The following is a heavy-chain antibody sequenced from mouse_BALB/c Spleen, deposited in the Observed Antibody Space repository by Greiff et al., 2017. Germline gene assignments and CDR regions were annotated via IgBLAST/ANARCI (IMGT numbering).Heavy chain of an antibody. CDR1: GYSITSDYA. D-gene: IGHD1-1*01. V-gene: IGHV3-2*02. J-gene: IGHJ2*01. Sequence: EVQLQQSGPGLVKPSQSLSLTCTVTGYSITSDYAWNWIRQFPGNKLEWMGYISYSGSTSYNPSLKSRISITRDTSKNQFFLQLNSVTTEDTATYYCARDYYGSYFDYWGQGTTLTVSS. CDR2: ISYSGST. CDR3: ARDYYGSYFDY.